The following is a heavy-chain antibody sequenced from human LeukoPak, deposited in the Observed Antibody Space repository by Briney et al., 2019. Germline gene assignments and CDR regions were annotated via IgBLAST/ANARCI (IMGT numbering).Heavy chain of an antibody. CDR2: ISAHNGNT. J-gene: IGHJ4*02. CDR1: GYTFTNYG. CDR3: AIGSGSYYGAQFDY. V-gene: IGHV1-18*04. Sequence: ASVKVSCKASGYTFTNYGLGWVRQAPGQGLEWMGWISAHNGNTNYAQNFQDRVTMTTDTSTTTTYMELRSLRSDDTAVYYCAIGSGSYYGAQFDYWGQGTLVTVSS. D-gene: IGHD1-26*01.